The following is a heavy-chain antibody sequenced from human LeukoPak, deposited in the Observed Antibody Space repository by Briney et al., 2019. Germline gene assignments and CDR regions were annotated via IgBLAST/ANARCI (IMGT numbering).Heavy chain of an antibody. Sequence: SETLSLTCTVSGGSISSYYWSWIRQPPGKGLEWIGYIYTSGSTNYNPSLKSRVTISVDTSKNQFSLKLSSVTAADTAVYYCARLAVAGTRYYFDCWGQGTLVTVSS. CDR1: GGSISSYY. V-gene: IGHV4-4*09. CDR2: IYTSGST. CDR3: ARLAVAGTRYYFDC. J-gene: IGHJ4*02. D-gene: IGHD6-19*01.